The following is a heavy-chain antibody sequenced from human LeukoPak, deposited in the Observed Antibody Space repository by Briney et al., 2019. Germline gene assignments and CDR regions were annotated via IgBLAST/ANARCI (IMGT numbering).Heavy chain of an antibody. CDR3: ARDRGLGHDY. CDR2: IYYSGST. V-gene: IGHV4-59*01. D-gene: IGHD3-16*01. J-gene: IGHJ4*02. CDR1: GGSISSYY. Sequence: SETLSLTCTVSGGSISSYYWSWLRQPPGKGLEWFGYIYYSGSTYYNPSLKSRVTISVDTSKNQCSLKLSSVTAADTAVYYCARDRGLGHDYWGQGTLVTVSS.